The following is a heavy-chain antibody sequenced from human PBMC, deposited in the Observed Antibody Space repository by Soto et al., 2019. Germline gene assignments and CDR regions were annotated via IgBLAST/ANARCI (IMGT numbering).Heavy chain of an antibody. J-gene: IGHJ4*02. CDR2: IYYSGIT. CDR1: GGSINSGGYY. V-gene: IGHV4-31*03. D-gene: IGHD2-2*01. CDR3: ARSSISKKIDY. Sequence: QVQLQESGPGLVKPSQTLSLTCSVSGGSINSGGYYWTWIRQHPGRGLEWVGNIYYSGITSYNLSLKSRVTISIDTSKTHFSLKLSSVTAADTAVYYCARSSISKKIDYWGQGTLVTVSS.